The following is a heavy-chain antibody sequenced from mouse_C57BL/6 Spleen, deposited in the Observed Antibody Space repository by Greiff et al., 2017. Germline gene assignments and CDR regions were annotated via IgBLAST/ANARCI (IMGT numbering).Heavy chain of an antibody. V-gene: IGHV14-3*01. J-gene: IGHJ4*01. CDR1: GFNFKNTY. CDR3: TRDSNYNYAMDY. CDR2: IDPANGNT. D-gene: IGHD2-5*01. Sequence: VQLQQSVAELVRPGASVKLSCTASGFNFKNTYMHWVKQRPEQGLEWIGRIDPANGNTKYAPKFQGKFTITADTSSNTAYLQLSSLTSEDTAIYYCTRDSNYNYAMDYWGQGTSVTVSS.